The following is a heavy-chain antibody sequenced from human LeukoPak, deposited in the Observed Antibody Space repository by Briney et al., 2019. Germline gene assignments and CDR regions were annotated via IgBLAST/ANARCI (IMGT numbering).Heavy chain of an antibody. CDR1: GGSISSYY. CDR3: AREKLSGAFDI. CDR2: IYYTGST. Sequence: PSETLSLTCTVSGGSISSYYWSWVRQPPGKGLEWIGYIYYTGSTTHNPSLNSRVTISLDTSKNQFSLKLSSVTAADTAVYYCAREKLSGAFDIWGQGTMVTVSS. J-gene: IGHJ3*02. D-gene: IGHD1-1*01. V-gene: IGHV4-59*12.